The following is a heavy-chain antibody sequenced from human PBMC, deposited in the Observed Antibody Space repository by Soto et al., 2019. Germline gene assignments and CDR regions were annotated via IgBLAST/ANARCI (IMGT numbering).Heavy chain of an antibody. CDR1: GGSISSSSYY. V-gene: IGHV4-39*01. CDR2: IYYSGST. Sequence: PSETLSLTCTVSGGSISSSSYYWGWIRQPPGKGLEWIGSIYYSGSTYYNPSLKSRVTISVDTSKNQFSLKLSSVTAADTAVYYCATYSCLLPEWFDPRPQATLVTAS. CDR3: ATYSCLLPEWFDP. D-gene: IGHD2-15*01. J-gene: IGHJ5*02.